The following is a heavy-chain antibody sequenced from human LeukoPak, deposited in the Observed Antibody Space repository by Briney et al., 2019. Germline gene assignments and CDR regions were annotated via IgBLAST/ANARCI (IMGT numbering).Heavy chain of an antibody. J-gene: IGHJ4*02. CDR2: IYHDGSI. Sequence: PSETLSLTCTVSGGSISSGDYYWSWIRQPPGRGLEWIGYIYHDGSIYYNPSLKSRVIISVDRSKNQFSLKLSSVTAADTAVYYCARGVYGDYVDYWGQGTLVTVSS. V-gene: IGHV4-30-2*01. D-gene: IGHD4-17*01. CDR1: GGSISSGDYY. CDR3: ARGVYGDYVDY.